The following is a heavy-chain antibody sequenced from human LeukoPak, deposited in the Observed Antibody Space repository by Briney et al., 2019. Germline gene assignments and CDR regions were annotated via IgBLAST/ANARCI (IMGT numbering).Heavy chain of an antibody. J-gene: IGHJ5*02. CDR1: GFTFSSYS. CDR2: ITASGTAM. CDR3: ARVWFWQPNNWFDP. D-gene: IGHD3-10*01. Sequence: GGSLRLSCAASGFTFSSYSMNWVRQAPGKGLEWVSHITASGTAMFYADSVKGRFTISRDNAKNSLYLQMNSLRDEDTAVYYCARVWFWQPNNWFDPWGQGTLVTVSS. V-gene: IGHV3-48*02.